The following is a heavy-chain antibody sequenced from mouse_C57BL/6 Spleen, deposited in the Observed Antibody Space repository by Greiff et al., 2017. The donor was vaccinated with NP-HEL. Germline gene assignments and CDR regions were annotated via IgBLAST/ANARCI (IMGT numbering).Heavy chain of an antibody. J-gene: IGHJ3*01. CDR1: EYEFPSHD. Sequence: EVKLMESGGGLVQPGESLKLSCESHEYEFPSHDMSWVRKTPGKRLELVAAITSDGGSPYYTDTMERRFIISRDNTKKTLYRQMSSLRSEDTALDYCARRADGYYWFAYWGQGTLVTVSA. CDR2: ITSDGGSP. CDR3: ARRADGYYWFAY. V-gene: IGHV5-2*01. D-gene: IGHD2-3*01.